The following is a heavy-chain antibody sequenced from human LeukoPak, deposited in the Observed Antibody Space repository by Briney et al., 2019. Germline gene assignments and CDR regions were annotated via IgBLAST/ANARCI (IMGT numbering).Heavy chain of an antibody. V-gene: IGHV3-21*01. CDR3: ARGSDFVWGSYRPYFDY. D-gene: IGHD3-16*02. Sequence: GGSLRLSCVASAFTFRTYSMHWVRQAPGKGLEWVSSISGSTSYIYYADSVRGRFTISRDNAKNSLYLQMNSLRAEDTAVYYCARGSDFVWGSYRPYFDYWGQGTLVTVSS. CDR1: AFTFRTYS. CDR2: ISGSTSYI. J-gene: IGHJ4*02.